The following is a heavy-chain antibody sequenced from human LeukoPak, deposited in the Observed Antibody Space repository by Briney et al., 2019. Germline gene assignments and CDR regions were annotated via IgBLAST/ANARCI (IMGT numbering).Heavy chain of an antibody. CDR3: AVLTTLHIAVRPGDDYMDV. CDR2: ISYDGNDK. D-gene: IGHD2-15*01. V-gene: IGHV3-30*04. CDR1: GFSFSSYA. Sequence: PGGSLRLSCAASGFSFSSYAFYWVRQAPGKGLEWVTLISYDGNDKYYADSVKGRFTIPRDNSNNLVFLQMNSLRPQDTALYYCAVLTTLHIAVRPGDDYMDVWGKGTSVTVSS. J-gene: IGHJ6*04.